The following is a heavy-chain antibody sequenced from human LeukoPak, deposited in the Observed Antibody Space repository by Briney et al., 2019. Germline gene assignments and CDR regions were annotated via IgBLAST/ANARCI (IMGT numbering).Heavy chain of an antibody. Sequence: ASVKVSCKASGYTFTSCDINWVRQATGQGLEWMGWMNPNSGNTGYAQKFQGRVTMTRNTSISTAYMELSSLRSEDTAVYYCARDSAPYYYDSSGYYYWGQGTLVTVSS. CDR3: ARDSAPYYYDSSGYYY. CDR2: MNPNSGNT. D-gene: IGHD3-22*01. CDR1: GYTFTSCD. J-gene: IGHJ4*02. V-gene: IGHV1-8*01.